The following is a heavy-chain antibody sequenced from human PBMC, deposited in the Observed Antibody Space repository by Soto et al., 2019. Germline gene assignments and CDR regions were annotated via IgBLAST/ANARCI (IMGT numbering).Heavy chain of an antibody. J-gene: IGHJ4*02. Sequence: EVQVVESGGGLVQPGGSLRLSCAASGFSVTNNYMNWVRQAPGKGLEWVSIIDIGGNTYYADSVKDRFTISRDNSGNTLYLHMDSLRAEDTAVYYCARGRGSTGYLGREHYFAYWGQGTLVTVSP. CDR1: GFSVTNNY. CDR3: ARGRGSTGYLGREHYFAY. CDR2: IDIGGNT. V-gene: IGHV3-66*01. D-gene: IGHD2-2*01.